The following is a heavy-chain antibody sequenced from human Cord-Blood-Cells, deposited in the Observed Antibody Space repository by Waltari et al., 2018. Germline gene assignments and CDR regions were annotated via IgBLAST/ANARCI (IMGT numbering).Heavy chain of an antibody. V-gene: IGHV1-69*12. Sequence: QVQLVQSGAEVKKPGSSVKVSCXASGXXXSSYAXXGVRQAPGQGLEWMGGIIPILGTANYAQKFQGRVTITADESTSTAYMELSSLRSEDTAVYYCARGQEYSSSSGLDYWGQGTLVTVSS. D-gene: IGHD6-6*01. CDR1: GXXXSSYA. J-gene: IGHJ4*02. CDR2: IIPILGTA. CDR3: ARGQEYSSSSGLDY.